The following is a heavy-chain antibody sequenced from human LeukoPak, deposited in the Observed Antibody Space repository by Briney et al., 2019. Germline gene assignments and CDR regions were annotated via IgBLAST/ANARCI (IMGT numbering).Heavy chain of an antibody. V-gene: IGHV1-2*02. CDR2: INPNSGGT. Sequence: GAPVKVSPKASWDTFTGVYIDWGGQGPGQRVEWMGWINPNSGGTNYAQKFQGRVTMTRDTSISTAYMELSRLRSDDTAVYYCARVKGATSPLDYWGQGTLVTVSS. CDR3: ARVKGATSPLDY. CDR1: WDTFTGVY. J-gene: IGHJ4*02. D-gene: IGHD5-24*01.